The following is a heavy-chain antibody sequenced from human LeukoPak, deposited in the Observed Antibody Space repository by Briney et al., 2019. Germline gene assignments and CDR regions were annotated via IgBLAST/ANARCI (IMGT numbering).Heavy chain of an antibody. J-gene: IGHJ4*02. CDR2: IYYSGST. CDR3: ASSYYDFWSGYPKGDY. CDR1: GGSFSGYY. Sequence: PSETLSLTCAVYGGSFSGYYWSWIRQPPGKGLEWIGYIYYSGSTYYNPSLKSRVTISVDTSKNQFSLKLSSVTAADTAVYYCASSYYDFWSGYPKGDYWGQGTLVTVSS. D-gene: IGHD3-3*01. V-gene: IGHV4-34*01.